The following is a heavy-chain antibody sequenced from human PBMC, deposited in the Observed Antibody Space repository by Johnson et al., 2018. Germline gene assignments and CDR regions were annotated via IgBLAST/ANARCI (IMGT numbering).Heavy chain of an antibody. CDR3: ATSPVTTQGYYHYGMDV. Sequence: VQLVQSGGGLVQPGGSLRLACGASGFTFNNYGMNWVRQAPGMGLEWIASISSSSGIINYADSVKGRFTISRDNAKKSLYLQMNSLRDADTAVYYCATSPVTTQGYYHYGMDVWGQGTTVTVSS. D-gene: IGHD4-17*01. CDR2: ISSSSGII. CDR1: GFTFNNYG. J-gene: IGHJ6*02. V-gene: IGHV3-48*02.